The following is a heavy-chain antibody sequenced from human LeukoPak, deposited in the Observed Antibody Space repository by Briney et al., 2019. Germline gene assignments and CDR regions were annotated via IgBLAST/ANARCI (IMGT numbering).Heavy chain of an antibody. J-gene: IGHJ5*02. V-gene: IGHV3-30-3*01. CDR2: ISYAVSNK. CDR3: ARVAERLLPSFKWFDP. D-gene: IGHD2-21*02. CDR1: GLALSSYA. Sequence: RGSLRLSCAASGLALSSYAINCVREAPGPGLGWVAVISYAVSNKSYADSVKGRFTISRDNSNNTLYLQMNSLRREDAALYYCARVAERLLPSFKWFDPWGQGTLVSVSS.